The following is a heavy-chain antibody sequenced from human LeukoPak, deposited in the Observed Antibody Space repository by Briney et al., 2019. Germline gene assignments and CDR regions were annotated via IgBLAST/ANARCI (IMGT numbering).Heavy chain of an antibody. J-gene: IGHJ4*02. V-gene: IGHV1-3*01. CDR3: ARGEAIYCGGDCYTGFDY. D-gene: IGHD2-21*02. Sequence: ASVKVSCKASGYTFTSYAMHWVRQAPGQRLGWMGWINAGNGNTKYSQKFQGRVTIIRGTSASTAYMELSSLRSEDTAVYYCARGEAIYCGGDCYTGFDYWGQGTLVTVSS. CDR2: INAGNGNT. CDR1: GYTFTSYA.